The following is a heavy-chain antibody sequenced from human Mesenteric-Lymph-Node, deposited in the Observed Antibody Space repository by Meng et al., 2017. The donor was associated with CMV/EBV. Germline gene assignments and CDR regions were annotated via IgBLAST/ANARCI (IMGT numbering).Heavy chain of an antibody. J-gene: IGHJ5*02. Sequence: LQPQESVPRLGKPSETLSLKCTVSGGAISSSWHYWGWIRQPPGKGLEWIGSIFYSGSAHYNPALESRVTISIDKSKNEFFLNLGSVTAADTAMYFCARDTLTYSYGPGWIDPWGQGTLVTVSS. CDR3: ARDTLTYSYGPGWIDP. V-gene: IGHV4-39*02. CDR1: GGAISSSWHY. D-gene: IGHD3-10*01. CDR2: IFYSGSA.